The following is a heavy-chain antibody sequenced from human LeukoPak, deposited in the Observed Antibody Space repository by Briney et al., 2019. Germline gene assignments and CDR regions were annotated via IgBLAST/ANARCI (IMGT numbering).Heavy chain of an antibody. CDR1: GYTFTGYY. J-gene: IGHJ4*02. D-gene: IGHD2-2*01. Sequence: ASVKVSCKASGYTFTGYYMHWVRQAPAQGLEGMGGINPNSGSTNYAQKFQGRVTMTRDTSISTAYMELSRLRSDDPAVYYCARDLVDCSSTSCLDYWGQGTLVTVSS. CDR2: INPNSGST. CDR3: ARDLVDCSSTSCLDY. V-gene: IGHV1-2*02.